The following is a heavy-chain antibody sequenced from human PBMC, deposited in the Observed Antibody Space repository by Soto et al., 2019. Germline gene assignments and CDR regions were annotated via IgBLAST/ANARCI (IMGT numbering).Heavy chain of an antibody. Sequence: SETLSLTCTVSGGSISSYYWSWIRQPPGKGLGWIGYIYYSGSTNYNPSLKSRVTISVDTSKNQFSLKLNSMTAADTAVYYCARPMYFYGSGSYPWFDPWGQGTLVTVSS. CDR2: IYYSGST. D-gene: IGHD3-10*01. J-gene: IGHJ5*02. CDR1: GGSISSYY. V-gene: IGHV4-59*08. CDR3: ARPMYFYGSGSYPWFDP.